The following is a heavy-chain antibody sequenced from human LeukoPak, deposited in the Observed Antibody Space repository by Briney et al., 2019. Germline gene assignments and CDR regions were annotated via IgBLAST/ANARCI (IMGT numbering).Heavy chain of an antibody. CDR2: IYSGGTT. V-gene: IGHV3-53*01. CDR3: VRSPGSLFDY. Sequence: PGGSLRLSCAASGFSGSNDYMTWVREAPGKGLEWVSNIYSGGTTFYADSVKGRFTISRDNSKNTLYLQMNNVRAEDTALYYCVRSPGSLFDYWGQGTLVTVSS. J-gene: IGHJ4*02. CDR1: GFSGSNDY.